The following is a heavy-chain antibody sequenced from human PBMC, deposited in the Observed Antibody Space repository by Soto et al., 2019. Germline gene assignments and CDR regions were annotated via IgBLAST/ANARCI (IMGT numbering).Heavy chain of an antibody. CDR2: IKQDGSEK. D-gene: IGHD2-21*02. CDR3: ARDRVVTTERSYYYYYGMDV. V-gene: IGHV3-7*01. Sequence: GGSLRLSCAASGFTFSSYWMSWVRQAPGKGLEWVANIKQDGSEKYYVDSVKGRFTISRDNAKNSLYLQMNSLRAEDTAVYYCARDRVVTTERSYYYYYGMDVWGQGTTVTVSS. J-gene: IGHJ6*02. CDR1: GFTFSSYW.